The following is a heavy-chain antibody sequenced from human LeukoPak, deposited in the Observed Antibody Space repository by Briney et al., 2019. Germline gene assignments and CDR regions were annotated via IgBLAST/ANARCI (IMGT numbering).Heavy chain of an antibody. V-gene: IGHV3-53*01. J-gene: IGHJ4*02. D-gene: IGHD6-6*01. CDR2: IYSGDNT. CDR3: ATYSSSSDYFDY. CDR1: GFTFSSYA. Sequence: PGGSLRLSCAASGFTFSSYAMHWVRQAPGKGLEWVSIIYSGDNTYYADSMKGRFTISRDNSKNALYLQMNSLRAEDTAVYYCATYSSSSDYFDYWGQGTLVIVSS.